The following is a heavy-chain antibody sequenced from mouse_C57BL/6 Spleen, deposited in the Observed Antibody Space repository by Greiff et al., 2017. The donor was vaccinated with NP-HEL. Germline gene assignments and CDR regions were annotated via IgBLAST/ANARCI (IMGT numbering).Heavy chain of an antibody. V-gene: IGHV3-1*01. CDR3: ARDHYYGSSYSWYFDV. CDR2: ISYSGST. CDR1: GYSITSGYD. D-gene: IGHD1-1*01. Sequence: EVQLQESGPGMVKPSQSLSLTCTVTGYSITSGYDWHWIRHFPGNKLEWMGYISYSGSTNYNPSLNSRISITHDTSKNHFFLKWTSVTTEDTATYYCARDHYYGSSYSWYFDVWGTGTTVTVSS. J-gene: IGHJ1*03.